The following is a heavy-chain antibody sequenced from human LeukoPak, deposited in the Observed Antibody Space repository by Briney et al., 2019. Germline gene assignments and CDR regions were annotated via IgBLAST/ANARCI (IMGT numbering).Heavy chain of an antibody. CDR3: ARTRTTTVTDDAFDI. V-gene: IGHV4-61*02. D-gene: IGHD4-17*01. Sequence: SETLSLTCTVSGGSISSGSYYWSWIRQPAGKGLEWIGRIYTSGSTNYNPSLKSRVTISVDTSNNQFSLKLSSVTAADTAVYYCARTRTTTVTDDAFDIWGQGTMVTVSS. J-gene: IGHJ3*02. CDR1: GGSISSGSYY. CDR2: IYTSGST.